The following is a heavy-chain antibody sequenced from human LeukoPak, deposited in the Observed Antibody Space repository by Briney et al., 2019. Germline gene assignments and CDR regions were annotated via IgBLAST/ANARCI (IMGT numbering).Heavy chain of an antibody. V-gene: IGHV3-23*01. CDR1: GFTFSSYA. CDR3: AKDGMATISYYFGY. Sequence: GGSLRLSCAASGFTFSSYAMSWVRQAPGKGLEWVSAISGSGGSTYYADSVKGRFTISRDNSKNTLYLQMNSLGAEDTAVYYCAKDGMATISYYFGYWGQGTLVTVSS. D-gene: IGHD5-24*01. CDR2: ISGSGGST. J-gene: IGHJ4*02.